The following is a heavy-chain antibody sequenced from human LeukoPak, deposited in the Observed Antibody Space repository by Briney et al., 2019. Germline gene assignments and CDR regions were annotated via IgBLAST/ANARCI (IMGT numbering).Heavy chain of an antibody. CDR3: ARGGTMIVVVYSDY. D-gene: IGHD3-22*01. J-gene: IGHJ4*02. V-gene: IGHV3-21*01. CDR2: ISSSRSYI. CDR1: GFTFSSYS. Sequence: GGSLRLSCAASGFTFSSYSMNWVRQAPGKGLEWVSSISSSRSYIYYPDSVKGLFTISRENAKNSLYLQMNSLRADATAVYYCARGGTMIVVVYSDYWGQGTLVTVSS.